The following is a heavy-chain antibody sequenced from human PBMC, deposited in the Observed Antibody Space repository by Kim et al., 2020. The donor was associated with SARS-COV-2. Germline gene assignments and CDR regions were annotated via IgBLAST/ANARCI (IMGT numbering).Heavy chain of an antibody. D-gene: IGHD3-10*01. CDR2: ISSSGSTI. Sequence: GGSLRLSCAASGFTFSSYEMNWVRQAPGKGLEWVSYISSSGSTIYYADSVKGRFTISRDNAKNSLYLQMNSLRAEDTAVYYCAGFYGSGSYYWASIYWGRGTLVTVSS. CDR1: GFTFSSYE. V-gene: IGHV3-48*03. CDR3: AGFYGSGSYYWASIY. J-gene: IGHJ4*02.